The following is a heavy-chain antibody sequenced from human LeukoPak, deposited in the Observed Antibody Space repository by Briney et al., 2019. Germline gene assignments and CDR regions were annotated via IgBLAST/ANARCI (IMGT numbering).Heavy chain of an antibody. CDR3: ARESKGDYSGGFDP. V-gene: IGHV3-30-3*01. D-gene: IGHD4-17*01. Sequence: PGRSLRLSCAASGFTFSSYAMHWVRQAPGKGLEWVAVISYDGSNKYYADSVKGRFTISRDNSKNTLYLQMNSLRAEDTAVYCCARESKGDYSGGFDPWGQGTLVTVSS. CDR2: ISYDGSNK. CDR1: GFTFSSYA. J-gene: IGHJ5*02.